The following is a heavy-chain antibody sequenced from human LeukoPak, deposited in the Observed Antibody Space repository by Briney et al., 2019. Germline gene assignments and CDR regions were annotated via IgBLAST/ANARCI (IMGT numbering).Heavy chain of an antibody. CDR2: IIPIFGKT. CDR3: ARRIAARASFTTYYMEA. J-gene: IGHJ6*03. V-gene: IGHV1-69*05. Sequence: ASVKVSCKASGGTFTSYAISWVRQAPGQGLEWMGGIIPIFGKTNYAQKFQGRVTITTDESTSTAYMELSSLRSDDTAVYYCARRIAARASFTTYYMEAWGKGGTVTDSS. CDR1: GGTFTSYA. D-gene: IGHD6-6*01.